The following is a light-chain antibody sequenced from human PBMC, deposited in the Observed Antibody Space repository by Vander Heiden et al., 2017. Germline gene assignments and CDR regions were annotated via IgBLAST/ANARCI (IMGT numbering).Light chain of an antibody. Sequence: EIVLTQSPATLSLSPGERATLSCRASQSVSYYLAWYQQKPGQAPRLLIYDASNRATGIPARFSGTGSATDFTLTISNREPEDFAVYYCQQRSIWPLTFGGGTKVEIK. J-gene: IGKJ4*01. CDR3: QQRSIWPLT. CDR2: DAS. CDR1: QSVSYY. V-gene: IGKV3-11*01.